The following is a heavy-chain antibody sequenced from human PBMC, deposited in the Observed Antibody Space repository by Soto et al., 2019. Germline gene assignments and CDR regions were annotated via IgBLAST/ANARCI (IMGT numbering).Heavy chain of an antibody. CDR3: ARGALCSTTNCFGSAAFDI. V-gene: IGHV3-23*01. D-gene: IGHD2-2*01. Sequence: GGSLRLSCAASGFTFSNYALNWVRQSPGKGLEWVSTIDTSGGSTHYSDSVKGRFAVSRDNSKNTLYLHMISLRDEDTATYYCARGALCSTTNCFGSAAFDIWGQGTMVTVSS. CDR2: IDTSGGST. CDR1: GFTFSNYA. J-gene: IGHJ3*02.